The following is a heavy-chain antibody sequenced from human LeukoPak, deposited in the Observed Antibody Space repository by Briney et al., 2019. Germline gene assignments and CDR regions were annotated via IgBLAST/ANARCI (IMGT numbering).Heavy chain of an antibody. J-gene: IGHJ4*02. V-gene: IGHV3-11*01. CDR2: INGGGSSI. D-gene: IGHD2-2*01. Sequence: GGSLRLSCVASGFTFSDFYMSWIRQAPGKGLEWLAYINGGGSSIYYADSGKGRFTVSRDNAKNSLFLQMNSLRAEDTAVYYCARSRAAIGADWGQGTLVIVSS. CDR3: ARSRAAIGAD. CDR1: GFTFSDFY.